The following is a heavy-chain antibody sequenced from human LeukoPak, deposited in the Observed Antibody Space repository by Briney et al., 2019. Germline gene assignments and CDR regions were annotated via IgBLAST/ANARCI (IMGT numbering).Heavy chain of an antibody. D-gene: IGHD3-22*01. Sequence: GGSLRLSCAASGFTFSGYAMTWVRQAPGKGLEWVSSITGSGDYTYYIDSVKGRFAISRDNSKNILYLQMNSLRGEDTALYYCAKDGLYYDGSAHVYYFDYWGQGTLVAVSS. V-gene: IGHV3-23*01. J-gene: IGHJ4*02. CDR1: GFTFSGYA. CDR2: ITGSGDYT. CDR3: AKDGLYYDGSAHVYYFDY.